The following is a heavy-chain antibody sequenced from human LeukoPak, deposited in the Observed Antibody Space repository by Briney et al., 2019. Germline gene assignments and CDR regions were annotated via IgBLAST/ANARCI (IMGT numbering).Heavy chain of an antibody. CDR1: GGSITNTNY. D-gene: IGHD5-18*01. Sequence: PSETLSLTCGVSGGSITNTNYWTWVRQPPGKGLEWIGEVNLQGSTNYNPSLMGRVAISVDTSENHISLQLTSVTAADTAVYYCARQYVQLWSHFDYWGQGTLVTVSS. V-gene: IGHV4-4*02. CDR2: VNLQGST. CDR3: ARQYVQLWSHFDY. J-gene: IGHJ4*02.